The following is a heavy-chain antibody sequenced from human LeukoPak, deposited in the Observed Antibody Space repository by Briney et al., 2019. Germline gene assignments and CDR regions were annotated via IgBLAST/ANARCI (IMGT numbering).Heavy chain of an antibody. CDR3: AKDRWAGSSSWYNFDY. Sequence: GGSLRLSCAASGFTFDDYAMRWVRHAPGKGLEWVSGISWNSGSIGYADSVRGRFTISRDNAKNFLYLQMNSLRAEDTALYYCAKDRWAGSSSWYNFDYWGQGTLVTVSS. J-gene: IGHJ4*02. CDR1: GFTFDDYA. CDR2: ISWNSGSI. D-gene: IGHD6-13*01. V-gene: IGHV3-9*01.